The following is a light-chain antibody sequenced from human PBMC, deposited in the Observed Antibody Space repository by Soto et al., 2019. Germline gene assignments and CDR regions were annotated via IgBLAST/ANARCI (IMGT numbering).Light chain of an antibody. CDR1: QSVSSSY. J-gene: IGKJ1*01. Sequence: DIVMTQSPGTLSLSPGERATLSCRASQSVSSSYLAWYQQKPCQAPRLLIYDASNRATGIPARFSGSGSGTDFTLTISSLEPEDFAVYYCQQYGHSRTFGQGTKVDIK. CDR3: QQYGHSRT. CDR2: DAS. V-gene: IGKV3-20*01.